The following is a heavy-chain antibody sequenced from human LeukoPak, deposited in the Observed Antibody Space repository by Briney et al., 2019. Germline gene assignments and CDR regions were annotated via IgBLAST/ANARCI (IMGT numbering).Heavy chain of an antibody. V-gene: IGHV4-34*01. CDR3: ARSGILAPADC. CDR1: IDSFSNYH. J-gene: IGHJ4*02. D-gene: IGHD3-3*02. CDR2: VNESGGT. Sequence: PSETLSLTCAVYIDSFSNYHWNWIRQTPAKGMEWIGEVNESGGTNISPSLRSRVILSVDTSKNQFSLKVRSVTAADTAIYFCARSGILAPADCWGQGTLVTISS.